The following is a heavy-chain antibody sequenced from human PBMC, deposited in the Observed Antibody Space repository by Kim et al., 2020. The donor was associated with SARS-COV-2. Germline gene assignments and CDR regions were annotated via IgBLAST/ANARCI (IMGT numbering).Heavy chain of an antibody. CDR1: GFTFGGHV. Sequence: GGSLRHSCTASGFTFGGHVMHWVRQAPGKGLEWVSGISYNSGIIDYADSVKGRFTISRDNAKNTLYLQMNSLRVEDTAFYYCAKDSAVAQSEQVDYWGQGTLVTVSS. CDR2: ISYNSGII. J-gene: IGHJ4*02. V-gene: IGHV3-9*01. CDR3: AKDSAVAQSEQVDY. D-gene: IGHD2-15*01.